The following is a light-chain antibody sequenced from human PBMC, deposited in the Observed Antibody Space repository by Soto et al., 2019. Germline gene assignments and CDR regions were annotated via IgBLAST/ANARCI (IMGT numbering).Light chain of an antibody. V-gene: IGLV1-40*01. J-gene: IGLJ3*02. CDR2: GNS. CDR3: QSYDSSLSVWV. Sequence: QLVLTQPPSVSGAPGQRVTISCTGSSSNIGAGYDVHWYQQLPGTAPKLLIYGNSNRPSGVPDRFSGSKSGTSPSLAITGLQAEDEADYYCQSYDSSLSVWVFGGGTKLTVL. CDR1: SSNIGAGYD.